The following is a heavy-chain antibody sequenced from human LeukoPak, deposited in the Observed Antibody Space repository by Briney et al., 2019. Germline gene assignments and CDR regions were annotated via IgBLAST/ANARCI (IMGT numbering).Heavy chain of an antibody. CDR2: ISGSGGST. V-gene: IGHV3-23*01. CDR1: GFTFSSYA. J-gene: IGHJ3*02. Sequence: GGSLRLSCAASGFTFSSYAMSWVRQAPGKGLEWVSAISGSGGSTYYADSVEGRFTISRDNSKNTLYLQMNSLRAEDTAVYYCAKDPYSGSYYTAFDIWGQGTMVTVSS. D-gene: IGHD1-26*01. CDR3: AKDPYSGSYYTAFDI.